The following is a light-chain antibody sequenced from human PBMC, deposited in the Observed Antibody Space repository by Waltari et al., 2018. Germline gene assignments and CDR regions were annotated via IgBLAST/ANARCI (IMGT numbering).Light chain of an antibody. CDR2: YDT. J-gene: IGLJ3*02. CDR3: QVWDNDSEEGV. V-gene: IGLV3-21*04. Sequence: SYVLTQPPSVSVAPGKTARITCGGNNIERKTVHWYQRRPGPAPVLVMSYDTDRPSGFPGRVSGSNSENTATLTISRVEVGDAADYFCQVWDNDSEEGVFGGGTKLTVL. CDR1: NIERKT.